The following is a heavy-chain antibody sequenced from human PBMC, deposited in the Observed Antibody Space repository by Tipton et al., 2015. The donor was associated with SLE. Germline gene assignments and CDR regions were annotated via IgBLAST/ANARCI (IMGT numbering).Heavy chain of an antibody. J-gene: IGHJ6*02. V-gene: IGHV4-38-2*02. CDR1: RYSISSGYF. D-gene: IGHD2-21*02. CDR3: ARGMVTWRGAIVGVDV. CDR2: MSHSGDT. Sequence: TLSLTCTVSRYSISSGYFWGWIRQPPGKGLEWIGTMSHSGDTYYNPSLESRVTMSMDTSKNQFSLELASVTAADTAVYYCARGMVTWRGAIVGVDVWGQGTTVNVSS.